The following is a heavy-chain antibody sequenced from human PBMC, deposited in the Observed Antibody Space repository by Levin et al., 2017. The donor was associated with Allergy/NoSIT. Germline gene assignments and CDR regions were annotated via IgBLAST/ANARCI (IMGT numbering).Heavy chain of an antibody. CDR3: AKRGYCSGNTCQSHDAIDV. V-gene: IGHV3-30*18. CDR1: GFQFSLYG. Sequence: RGSLRLSCAASGFQFSLYGMHWVRQAPGKGLEWVALIVFDGNDQYYADSVKGRFTISRDNSKNTLYLQMSSLRENDTAIYYCAKRGYCSGNTCQSHDAIDVWGQGTLVIVSS. D-gene: IGHD2-15*01. CDR2: IVFDGNDQ. J-gene: IGHJ3*01.